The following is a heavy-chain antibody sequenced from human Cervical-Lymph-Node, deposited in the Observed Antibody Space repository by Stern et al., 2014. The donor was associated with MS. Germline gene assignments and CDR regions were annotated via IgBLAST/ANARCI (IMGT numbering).Heavy chain of an antibody. V-gene: IGHV1-69*01. D-gene: IGHD4-23*01. CDR1: GATFSTNA. Sequence: QVQLVQSGPEVRKPASSVKVSCKASGATFSTNAISWLRQAPGQGPEWMGAIVPMFERTNYVQKLRGRLTIPADESASTAYMELRSLRSEDTAVYYCAGEHHGGNFASWGQGTLVTVSS. J-gene: IGHJ5*02. CDR3: AGEHHGGNFAS. CDR2: IVPMFERT.